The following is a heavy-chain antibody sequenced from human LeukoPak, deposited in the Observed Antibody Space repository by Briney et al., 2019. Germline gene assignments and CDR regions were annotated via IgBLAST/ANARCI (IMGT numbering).Heavy chain of an antibody. CDR1: GGTFISYA. D-gene: IGHD3-22*01. CDR2: IIPIFGTA. V-gene: IGHV1-69*01. Sequence: SVKVSCKASGGTFISYAISWVRQAPGQGLEWMGGIIPIFGTANYAQKFQGRVTITADESTSTAYMELSSLRSEDTAVYYCARDDYYDSSGYYIDYWGQGTLVTVSS. J-gene: IGHJ4*02. CDR3: ARDDYYDSSGYYIDY.